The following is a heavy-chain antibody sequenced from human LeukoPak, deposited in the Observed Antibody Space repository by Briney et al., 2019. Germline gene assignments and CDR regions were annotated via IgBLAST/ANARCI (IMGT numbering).Heavy chain of an antibody. Sequence: ASVKVPCKASGYTFTSYYMHWGRQAPGQGGEGMGIINPSGGSTSYAQKFQGRVTMTRDMSTSTVYMELSSLRSEDTAVYYCARDGVPAAMAGYYYYMDVWGKGTTVTVSS. CDR1: GYTFTSYY. CDR2: INPSGGST. D-gene: IGHD2-2*01. J-gene: IGHJ6*03. V-gene: IGHV1-46*01. CDR3: ARDGVPAAMAGYYYYMDV.